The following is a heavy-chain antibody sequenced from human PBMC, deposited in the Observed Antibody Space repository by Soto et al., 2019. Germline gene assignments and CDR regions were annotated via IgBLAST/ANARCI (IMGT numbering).Heavy chain of an antibody. CDR1: GYIFSDYA. D-gene: IGHD3-22*01. CDR2: INAGNGNT. V-gene: IGHV1-3*05. J-gene: IGHJ4*02. Sequence: QVQLVQSGAEERKPGASVKVSCKASGYIFSDYAFHWVRQAPGQRPEWVGWINAGNGNTKYLQKLKGRVTITRDTSASTAYMELGCLRSEDTAVYYSAKAGYDTSPFIDYWGQGTLVTVSS. CDR3: AKAGYDTSPFIDY.